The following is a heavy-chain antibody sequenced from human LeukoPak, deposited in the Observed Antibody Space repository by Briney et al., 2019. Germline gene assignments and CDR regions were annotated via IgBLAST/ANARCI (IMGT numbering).Heavy chain of an antibody. CDR1: EFTLSNYW. Sequence: GPLRLSCAGAEFTLSNYWMSWVRQAPGKGLEWVANIRQDGNEKYYVDSVKGRFTISRDNAKNSLYLQMNSLRVEDTAVYYCARLRAAQTYDYWGQGTLVTVSS. J-gene: IGHJ4*02. CDR2: IRQDGNEK. D-gene: IGHD6-13*01. V-gene: IGHV3-7*04. CDR3: ARLRAAQTYDY.